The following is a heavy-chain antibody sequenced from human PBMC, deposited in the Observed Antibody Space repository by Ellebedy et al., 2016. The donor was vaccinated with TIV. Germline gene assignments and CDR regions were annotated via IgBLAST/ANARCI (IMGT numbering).Heavy chain of an antibody. CDR2: ISNTGSRT. J-gene: IGHJ4*02. CDR3: AKGRGGGSNSTAPRYYFDY. D-gene: IGHD2/OR15-2a*01. Sequence: GESLKISCAAPGFHFSSYAMGWVRQAPGKGLEWVSTISNTGSRTYYADSVEGRFIISRDNSKKTLYLQMNSMRAEDTAVYYFAKGRGGGSNSTAPRYYFDYWGLGTLVTVSS. V-gene: IGHV3-23*01. CDR1: GFHFSSYA.